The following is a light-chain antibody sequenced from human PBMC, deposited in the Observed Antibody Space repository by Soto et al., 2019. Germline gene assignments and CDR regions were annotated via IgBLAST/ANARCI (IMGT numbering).Light chain of an antibody. J-gene: IGKJ5*01. Sequence: EVVLTQSPATLSVSPGERATLSCRASESVNNKLGWYQQKPVQAPRLLIYRASTSATGIPARFSGSGSGTEFTLTISSLQSEDSAVYYCHQYNNWFPFTCGQGPRLEIK. CDR3: HQYNNWFPFT. V-gene: IGKV3-15*01. CDR2: RAS. CDR1: ESVNNK.